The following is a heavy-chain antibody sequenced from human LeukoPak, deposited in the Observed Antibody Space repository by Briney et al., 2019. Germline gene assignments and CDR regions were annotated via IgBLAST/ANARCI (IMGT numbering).Heavy chain of an antibody. CDR3: ATRGPSGVDISWFDP. CDR1: GYTLTELS. Sequence: ASVKVSCKVSGYTLTELSMHWVRQAPGKGLEWMGGFDPEDGETIYAQKFQGRVTMTEDTSTDTAYMELSSLRSEDTAVYYCATRGPSGVDISWFDPWGQGTLVTVSS. V-gene: IGHV1-24*01. CDR2: FDPEDGET. D-gene: IGHD5-12*01. J-gene: IGHJ5*02.